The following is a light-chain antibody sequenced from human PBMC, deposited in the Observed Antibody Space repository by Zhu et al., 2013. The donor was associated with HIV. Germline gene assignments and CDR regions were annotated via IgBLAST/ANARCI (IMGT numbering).Light chain of an antibody. CDR1: SSNIGNNY. CDR2: DDT. V-gene: IGLV1-51*01. CDR3: GVWDYSLKSWV. J-gene: IGLJ3*02. Sequence: QSVLTQPPSVSAAPGQKVTISCSGSSSNIGNNYVSWYQQLPGTAPKVLIYDDTKRPSGIPDRFSGSRSGTSATLAITGLQTGDEAVYFCGVWDYSLKSWVFGGGTKLTVL.